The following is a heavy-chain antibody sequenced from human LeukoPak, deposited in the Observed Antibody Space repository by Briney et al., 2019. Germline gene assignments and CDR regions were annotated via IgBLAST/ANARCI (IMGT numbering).Heavy chain of an antibody. CDR3: ARGLDYGSGSYPYYFDY. Sequence: GRSLRLSCAASGFTFSSYGMHGVRQAPGKGLEWVAVIWYDGSNKYYADSVKGRFTISRDNSKNTLYLQMNSLRAEDTAVYYCARGLDYGSGSYPYYFDYWGQGTLVTVSS. V-gene: IGHV3-33*01. CDR2: IWYDGSNK. D-gene: IGHD3-10*01. J-gene: IGHJ4*02. CDR1: GFTFSSYG.